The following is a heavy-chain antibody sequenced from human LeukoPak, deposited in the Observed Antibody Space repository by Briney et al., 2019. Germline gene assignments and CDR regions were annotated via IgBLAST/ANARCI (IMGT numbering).Heavy chain of an antibody. J-gene: IGHJ4*02. CDR2: IRYDGSNK. D-gene: IGHD3-9*01. CDR3: ARGPTVLRYFDWLLSGYFDY. CDR1: GFTFSTYG. Sequence: GGSLRLSCAASGFTFSTYGMHWVRQAPGKGLEWVSFIRYDGSNKYYTDSVKGRFTISRDNSKNTLYLQMNSLRAEDTAVYYCARGPTVLRYFDWLLSGYFDYWGQGTLVTVSS. V-gene: IGHV3-30*02.